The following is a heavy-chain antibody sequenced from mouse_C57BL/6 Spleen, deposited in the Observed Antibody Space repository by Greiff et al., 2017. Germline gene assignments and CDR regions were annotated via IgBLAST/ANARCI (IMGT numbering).Heavy chain of an antibody. V-gene: IGHV1-50*01. J-gene: IGHJ2*01. CDR1: GYTFTSYW. D-gene: IGHD1-1*01. CDR3: ARSGSSSYYFDD. Sequence: QVQLQQPGAELVKPGASVKLSCKASGYTFTSYWMQWVKPRPGQGLEWIGEIDPSDSYTNYKQKFKGKATLTVDTSSSTAYMQLSSLTSEDSAVYYCARSGSSSYYFDDWGQGTTLTVSS. CDR2: IDPSDSYT.